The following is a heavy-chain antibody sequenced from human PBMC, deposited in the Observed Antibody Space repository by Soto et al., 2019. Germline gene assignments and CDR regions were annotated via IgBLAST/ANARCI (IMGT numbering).Heavy chain of an antibody. Sequence: ASVKVSCKASGYTFTGYYMHWVRQAPGQGLEWMGWINPNSGGTNYAQKFQGWVTMTRDTSISTAYMELSRLRSDDTAVYYCARDNPESYGDYVYVGYDYWGQGTLVTVSS. V-gene: IGHV1-2*04. J-gene: IGHJ4*02. CDR1: GYTFTGYY. D-gene: IGHD4-17*01. CDR2: INPNSGGT. CDR3: ARDNPESYGDYVYVGYDY.